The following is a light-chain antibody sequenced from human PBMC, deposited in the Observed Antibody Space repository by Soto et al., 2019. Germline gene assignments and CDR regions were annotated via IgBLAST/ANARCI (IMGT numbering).Light chain of an antibody. Sequence: VMTQSPLSLPVTLGQPATLSCRASQSVSSSYLAWYQQKPGQAPRPLIYGASSRATGIPDRFSGSGSGTDFTLTISRLEPEDFAVYYCQQYGSSPRTVGQGTKVDIK. CDR2: GAS. CDR3: QQYGSSPRT. J-gene: IGKJ1*01. CDR1: QSVSSSY. V-gene: IGKV3-20*01.